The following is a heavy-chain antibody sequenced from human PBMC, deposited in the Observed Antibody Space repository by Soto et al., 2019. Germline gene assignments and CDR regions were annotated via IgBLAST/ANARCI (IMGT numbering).Heavy chain of an antibody. D-gene: IGHD3-10*01. V-gene: IGHV3-53*01. CDR1: GFTVTSTY. J-gene: IGHJ6*02. Sequence: GGSLRLSCAASGFTVTSTYMSWVRQTPGTGLEWVPVIYSGGSTYYADSVKGRFTISRDNSKNTLYLQMNSLRADDTAVYYCARERSYHYGMDVWGQGTTVTVSS. CDR3: ARERSYHYGMDV. CDR2: IYSGGST.